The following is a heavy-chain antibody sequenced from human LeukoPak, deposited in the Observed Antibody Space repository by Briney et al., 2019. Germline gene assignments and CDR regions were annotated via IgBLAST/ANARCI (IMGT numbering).Heavy chain of an antibody. D-gene: IGHD3-10*01. Sequence: PGGSLRLSCAASGFTFSSYAMHWDRQAPGKGLEWVSVVYTDGNIYYADSVKGRFTISKDTSKNTVDLLMNNVRAEDTALYYCAKGKFGDPLNYWGQGTLVTVSS. CDR3: AKGKFGDPLNY. CDR1: GFTFSSYA. CDR2: VYTDGNI. V-gene: IGHV3-53*01. J-gene: IGHJ4*02.